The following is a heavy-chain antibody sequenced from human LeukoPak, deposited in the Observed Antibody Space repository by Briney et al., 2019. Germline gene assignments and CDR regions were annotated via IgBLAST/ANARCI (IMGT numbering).Heavy chain of an antibody. CDR2: ISDSGGNT. CDR1: GFTFSSYA. V-gene: IGHV3-23*01. J-gene: IGHJ4*02. D-gene: IGHD4-17*01. CDR3: AKAGTVTSYGDYVG. Sequence: GESLRLSCAASGFTFSSYAMSWVRQAPGKGLEWVSAISDSGGNTYYGDSVKGRFTISRDNSKNTLYLQMNSLRAEDTAVYYCAKAGTVTSYGDYVGWGQGTLVTVSS.